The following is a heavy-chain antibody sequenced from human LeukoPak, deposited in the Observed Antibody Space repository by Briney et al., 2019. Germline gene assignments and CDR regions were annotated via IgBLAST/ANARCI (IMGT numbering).Heavy chain of an antibody. J-gene: IGHJ4*02. Sequence: EASVTVSCKASGGTFSSYAISWVRQAPGQGHEWMGGIIPIFGTANYAQKFQGRVTMTTDTSTSTAYMELRSLRSDDTAVYYCARDLGVAVAGNTFDCWGQGTLVTVSS. V-gene: IGHV1-69*05. CDR2: IIPIFGTA. CDR1: GGTFSSYA. D-gene: IGHD6-19*01. CDR3: ARDLGVAVAGNTFDC.